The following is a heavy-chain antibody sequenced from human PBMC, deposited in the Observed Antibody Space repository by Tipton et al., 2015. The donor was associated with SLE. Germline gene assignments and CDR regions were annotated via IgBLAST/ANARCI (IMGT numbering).Heavy chain of an antibody. V-gene: IGHV4-59*01. CDR2: ISDSGST. CDR3: ARGGGSGYSTGWRDDFDS. CDR1: DGSISSFY. D-gene: IGHD6-19*01. J-gene: IGHJ4*02. Sequence: TLSLTCAVSDGSISSFYWSWIRQPPGKGLEWIGYISDSGSTNYNPSLRSRVAISVDTSKNQFSLRLDSMTSADTAVYYCARGGGSGYSTGWRDDFDSWGQGTLVTVSS.